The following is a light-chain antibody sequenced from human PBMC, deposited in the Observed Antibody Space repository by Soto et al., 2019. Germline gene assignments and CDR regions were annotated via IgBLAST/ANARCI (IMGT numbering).Light chain of an antibody. CDR1: SSNIGGNS. Sequence: QSVLTQPPSVSAAPGQRVTISCSGSSSNIGGNSVSWYQQLPGTAPKLLIYDDNKRPSGIPDRFSGSKSGTSATLGITGSQPGDEADYYCGSGDSSLSAYVFGTGTKVPVL. CDR2: DDN. V-gene: IGLV1-51*01. CDR3: GSGDSSLSAYV. J-gene: IGLJ1*01.